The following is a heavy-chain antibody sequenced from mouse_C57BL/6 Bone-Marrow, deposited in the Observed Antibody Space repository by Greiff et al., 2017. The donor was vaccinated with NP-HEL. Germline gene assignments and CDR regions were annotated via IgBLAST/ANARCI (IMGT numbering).Heavy chain of an antibody. D-gene: IGHD2-12*01. CDR1: GYTFTSYW. CDR2: IHPNSGST. J-gene: IGHJ4*01. Sequence: QVQLKESGAELVKPGASVKLSCKASGYTFTSYWMHWVKQRPGQGLEWIGMIHPNSGSTNYNEKFKSKATLTVDKSSSTAYMQLSSLTSEDSAVYYCARYTKGRFYAMDYWGQGTSVTVSS. CDR3: ARYTKGRFYAMDY. V-gene: IGHV1-64*01.